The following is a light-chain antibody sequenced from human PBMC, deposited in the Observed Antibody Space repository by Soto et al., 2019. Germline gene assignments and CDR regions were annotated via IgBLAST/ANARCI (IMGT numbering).Light chain of an antibody. CDR1: QSISSW. V-gene: IGKV1-5*01. CDR2: DAS. J-gene: IGKJ3*01. CDR3: QQYNSYSL. Sequence: DIQMTQSPSTLSASVGDRVTITCRASQSISSWLAWYQQKPGKAPKLLIYDASSLESGVPSRFSGSGSGTEFTLTISSLQPDDVATYYCQQYNSYSLFCPGTKVDIK.